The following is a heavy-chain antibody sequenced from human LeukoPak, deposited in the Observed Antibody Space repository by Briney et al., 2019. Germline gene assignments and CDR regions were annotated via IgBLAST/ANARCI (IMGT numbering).Heavy chain of an antibody. CDR1: GFSFNNYV. J-gene: IGHJ4*02. V-gene: IGHV3-23*01. CDR2: IGGSGRST. Sequence: GGSLRLSCVGSGFSFNNYVMSWGREALGEGVGWVAAIGGSGRSTYDADSVRGRFTVSRDNSKNTLYLQMNNLRVEDTAVYFCAKEATARKWLVWGNFDHWGQGTQVTVS. D-gene: IGHD6-19*01. CDR3: AKEATARKWLVWGNFDH.